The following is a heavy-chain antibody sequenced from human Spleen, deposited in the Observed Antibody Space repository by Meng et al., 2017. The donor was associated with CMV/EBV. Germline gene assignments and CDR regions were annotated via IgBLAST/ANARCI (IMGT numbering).Heavy chain of an antibody. V-gene: IGHV6-1*01. CDR3: ARHNGGTYRFDC. J-gene: IGHJ4*02. CDR2: TYYRSKWYN. Sequence: QGPLQQSGPGLGKPSQTLSLTCAIAGDSVFSNRGVWAWIRQSPSRGLEWLGRTYYRSKWYNDYAMFVKSRITISQDTSKNQFSLQLNSVTPEDTAVYYCARHNGGTYRFDCWGQGTLVTVSS. CDR1: GDSVFSNRGV. D-gene: IGHD1-26*01.